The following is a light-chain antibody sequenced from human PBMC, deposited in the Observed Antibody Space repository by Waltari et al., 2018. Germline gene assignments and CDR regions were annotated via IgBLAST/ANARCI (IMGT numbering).Light chain of an antibody. Sequence: QSALTQPASVSGSPGQSITISCTGTSSDIASYNYVSWYQQHPGKVPNLIIYEVSNRPSGVPHRFAGSKSGNTAPLTISGLQPEDEADYYCNSFTTSSTYVFGTGTMVTVL. CDR3: NSFTTSSTYV. J-gene: IGLJ1*01. V-gene: IGLV2-14*01. CDR2: EVS. CDR1: SSDIASYNY.